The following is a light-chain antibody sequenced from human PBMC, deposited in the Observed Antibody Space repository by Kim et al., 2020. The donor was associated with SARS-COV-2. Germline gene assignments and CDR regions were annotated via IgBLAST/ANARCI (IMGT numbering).Light chain of an antibody. J-gene: IGLJ2*01. CDR3: QSYNRSNVV. CDR2: EDD. Sequence: KTRTISCTRSRGSVDDNYVQWYQQRPGGVPIIVIYEDDQRPSGVSDRFSGSIDNSSNSASLTISGQKTEDEADYYCQSYNRSNVVFGGGTQLTVL. V-gene: IGLV6-57*03. CDR1: RGSVDDNY.